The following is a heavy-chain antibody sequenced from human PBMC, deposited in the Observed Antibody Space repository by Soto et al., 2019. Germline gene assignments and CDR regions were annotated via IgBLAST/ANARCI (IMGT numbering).Heavy chain of an antibody. V-gene: IGHV3-23*01. CDR1: GFTFNIYA. D-gene: IGHD3-22*01. J-gene: IGHJ4*02. CDR2: ISRYGDIT. CDR3: AKDRYLAHDSCGALFDN. Sequence: EVQLLESGGDLIQPGGSLRLSCAASGFTFNIYAMTWVRQAPGKGLEWVSAISRYGDITYYADSVEGRFTISRDNSKNTLYLKMNSRRAEDTAVYYCAKDRYLAHDSCGALFDNWGQGTMVTVSS.